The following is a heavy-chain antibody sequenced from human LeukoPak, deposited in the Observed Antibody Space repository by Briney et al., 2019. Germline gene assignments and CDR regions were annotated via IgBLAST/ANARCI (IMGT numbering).Heavy chain of an antibody. Sequence: SETLSLTCTVSGYSISSGYYWGWIRQPPGKGLEWIGSIYHSGSTYYNPSLKSRVTISVDTSKNQFSLKLSSVTAADTAVYYCSLTYYGSGSHLAFDYWGQGTLVTVSS. CDR2: IYHSGST. J-gene: IGHJ4*02. CDR1: GYSISSGYY. CDR3: SLTYYGSGSHLAFDY. V-gene: IGHV4-38-2*02. D-gene: IGHD3-10*01.